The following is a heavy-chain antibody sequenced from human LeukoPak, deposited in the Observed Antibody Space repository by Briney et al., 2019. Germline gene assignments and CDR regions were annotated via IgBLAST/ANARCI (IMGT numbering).Heavy chain of an antibody. CDR2: IYPDDSDT. J-gene: IGHJ4*02. D-gene: IGHD5-24*01. CDR1: GYKFNAYW. Sequence: GESLKISCKGSGYKFNAYWIAWVRQMPGKGLEWMGIIYPDDSDTRYSPSFQGQVTISADKSVSIAYLQWSSLKASDTAMYYCARPVEMATSPFDYWGQGTLVTVSS. CDR3: ARPVEMATSPFDY. V-gene: IGHV5-51*01.